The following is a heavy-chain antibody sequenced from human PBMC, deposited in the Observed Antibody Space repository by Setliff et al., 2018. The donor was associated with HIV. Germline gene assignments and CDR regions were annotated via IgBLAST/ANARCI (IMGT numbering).Heavy chain of an antibody. D-gene: IGHD4-17*01. CDR3: AKGRDGDLNHFDY. J-gene: IGHJ4*02. Sequence: GSLRLSCAASGFTFSSYSMNWVRQAPGKGLEWVSSISSSSSYIYYADSVKGRFTISRDNAENSLYLQMNSLRAEDTAVYYCAKGRDGDLNHFDYWGQGTRVTVSS. V-gene: IGHV3-21*01. CDR2: ISSSSSYI. CDR1: GFTFSSYS.